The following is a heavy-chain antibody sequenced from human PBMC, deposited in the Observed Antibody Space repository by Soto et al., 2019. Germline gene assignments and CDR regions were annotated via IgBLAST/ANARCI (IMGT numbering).Heavy chain of an antibody. Sequence: GGSLRLSCAASGFTFSSYGMHWVRQAPGKGLEWVAVISYDGSNKYYADSVKGRFTISRDNSKNTLYLQMNSLRAEDTAVYYCAKDLMRYSSSSRYFDYWGQGTLVTVSS. J-gene: IGHJ4*02. CDR1: GFTFSSYG. V-gene: IGHV3-30*18. D-gene: IGHD6-6*01. CDR2: ISYDGSNK. CDR3: AKDLMRYSSSSRYFDY.